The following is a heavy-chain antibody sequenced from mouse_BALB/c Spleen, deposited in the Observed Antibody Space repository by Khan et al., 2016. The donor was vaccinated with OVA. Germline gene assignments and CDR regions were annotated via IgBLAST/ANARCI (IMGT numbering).Heavy chain of an antibody. D-gene: IGHD2-14*01. V-gene: IGHV1-26*01. J-gene: IGHJ3*01. CDR1: GYSFTLYY. CDR3: ARWYDFFAS. CDR2: VNPNTDNI. Sequence: VQLQQSGPDLVKPGASVKISCKASGYSFTLYYMSWVKQSHGKSLEWIGRVNPNTDNINYNQEFKGKAILTVDKSSNTAYMKLRSLTSEDSAVYFCARWYDFFASWGQGTLVTVSA.